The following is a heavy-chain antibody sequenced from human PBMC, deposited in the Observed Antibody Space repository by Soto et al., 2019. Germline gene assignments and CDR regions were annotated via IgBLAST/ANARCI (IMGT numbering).Heavy chain of an antibody. CDR2: INTDGSNT. Sequence: GSLRLSCIASGLTFNRYWMHWVRHAPGKGLVWVSHINTDGSNTNYADSVKGRFTISRDNAKSTLFLQMNSLRDEDTAVYYCAREFCSGGNCYTYYFDPWGQGIPVTVSS. J-gene: IGHJ5*02. CDR3: AREFCSGGNCYTYYFDP. D-gene: IGHD2-15*01. V-gene: IGHV3-74*01. CDR1: GLTFNRYW.